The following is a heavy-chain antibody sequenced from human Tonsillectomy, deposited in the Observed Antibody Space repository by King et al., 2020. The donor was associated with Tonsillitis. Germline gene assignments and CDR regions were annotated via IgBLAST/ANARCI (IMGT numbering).Heavy chain of an antibody. D-gene: IGHD3-10*01. CDR2: ISNDGIDK. V-gene: IGHV3-30-3*01. CDR1: GFTFSSYA. J-gene: IGHJ6*02. Sequence: QVQLVESGGGVVQPGRSLRLSCAASGFTFSSYAIHWVRQAPGKGLEWVAVISNDGIDKYYADSVKGRFTLSRDNSRNTLYLQMNSLRAEDTAVYYCARVAMGSGSGYYYVNYYGMDVWGRGTTVTVSS. CDR3: ARVAMGSGSGYYYVNYYGMDV.